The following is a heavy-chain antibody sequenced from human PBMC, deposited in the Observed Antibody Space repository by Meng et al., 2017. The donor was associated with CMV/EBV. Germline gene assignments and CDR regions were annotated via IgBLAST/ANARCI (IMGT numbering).Heavy chain of an antibody. CDR2: INSSSSYI. V-gene: IGHV3-21*01. J-gene: IGHJ6*02. CDR3: ARIRISRTTPVTKEIVVVPAAKDYYYNMDV. CDR1: GFTFSSYS. Sequence: GGSLRLSCAASGFTFSSYSMNWVRQAPGKGLEWVPSINSSSSYIYYTDSLKGRFTISRDNAKNSLYLQMSSLRTEDTAVYYCARIRISRTTPVTKEIVVVPAAKDYYYNMDVWGQGTTVTVSS. D-gene: IGHD2-2*01.